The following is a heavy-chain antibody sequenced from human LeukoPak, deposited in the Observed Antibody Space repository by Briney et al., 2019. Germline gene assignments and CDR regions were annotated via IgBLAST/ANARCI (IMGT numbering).Heavy chain of an antibody. Sequence: GGSLRLSCAASGFTVSSYGMSWVRQAPGKGLELVSAISGSGGSTYYADSVKGRFTISRDNSKNTLYLQMNSLRAEDTAVYYCAKLLYYYDSSQPYWGQGPLVTVSS. D-gene: IGHD3-22*01. CDR1: GFTVSSYG. CDR3: AKLLYYYDSSQPY. J-gene: IGHJ4*02. V-gene: IGHV3-23*01. CDR2: ISGSGGST.